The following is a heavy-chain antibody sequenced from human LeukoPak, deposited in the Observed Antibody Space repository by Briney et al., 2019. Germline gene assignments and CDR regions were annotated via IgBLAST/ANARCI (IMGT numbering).Heavy chain of an antibody. CDR1: GFTFSTYA. D-gene: IGHD3-22*01. CDR3: AIMHGYYDGSGFWVQ. V-gene: IGHV3-23*01. Sequence: GGSLRLSCAASGFTFSTYAMAWVRQAPGKGLEWVSSLNDVGGDAYYADSVKGRFTISRDNSKNTLFLQMNSLRDEDTGVYYCAIMHGYYDGSGFWVQWGQGTLVTVSS. J-gene: IGHJ4*02. CDR2: LNDVGGDA.